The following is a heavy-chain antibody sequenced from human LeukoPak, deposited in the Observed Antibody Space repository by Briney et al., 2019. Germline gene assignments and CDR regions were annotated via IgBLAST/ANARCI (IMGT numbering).Heavy chain of an antibody. J-gene: IGHJ4*02. Sequence: GGSLRLSCAASGFTFSSYGMHWVRQAPGKGLEWVSAISGSGGSTYYADSVKGRFTISRDNSKNTLYLQMNSLRAEDTAVYYCAKDPQVATINYFDYWGQGTLVTVSS. CDR2: ISGSGGST. V-gene: IGHV3-23*01. D-gene: IGHD5-24*01. CDR3: AKDPQVATINYFDY. CDR1: GFTFSSYG.